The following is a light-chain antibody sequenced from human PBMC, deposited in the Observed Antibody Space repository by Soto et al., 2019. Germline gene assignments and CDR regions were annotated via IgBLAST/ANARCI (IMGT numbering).Light chain of an antibody. V-gene: IGLV2-14*01. Sequence: QSALTQPASVSGSPGQSITISCSGTSSDIGTYDHVAWFQQFPGKTPKLMIYSVSNRPSGVSYRFSGSKSGNTASLTISGLQAEDEADYYCISYTLRRSYVFGTGTKVTVL. J-gene: IGLJ1*01. CDR3: ISYTLRRSYV. CDR1: SSDIGTYDH. CDR2: SVS.